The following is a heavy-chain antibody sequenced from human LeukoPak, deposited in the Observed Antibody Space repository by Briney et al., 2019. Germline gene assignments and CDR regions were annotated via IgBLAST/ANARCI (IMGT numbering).Heavy chain of an antibody. V-gene: IGHV3-23*01. J-gene: IGHJ5*02. CDR3: ARGLGYCGGDCYRNWFDP. Sequence: GGSLRLSCAASGFTFSSYAMSWVRQAPGKGLEWVSAISGSGGSTYYADSVKGRFTISRDNSKNTLYLQMNSLRAEDTAVYYCARGLGYCGGDCYRNWFDPWGQGTLVTVSS. CDR2: ISGSGGST. D-gene: IGHD2-21*02. CDR1: GFTFSSYA.